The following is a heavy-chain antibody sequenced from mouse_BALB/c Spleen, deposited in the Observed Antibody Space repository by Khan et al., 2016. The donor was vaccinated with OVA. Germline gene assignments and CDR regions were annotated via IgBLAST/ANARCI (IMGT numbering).Heavy chain of an antibody. J-gene: IGHJ3*01. CDR1: DYTFTDYP. CDR3: ARDDGYSLFTY. V-gene: IGHV1S137*01. CDR2: VSTYYGTT. Sequence: QVQLQQSGPELVRPGVSVKISCKGPDYTFTDYPMHWVRQSHVKGLEWIGAVSTYYGTTNYNLKFKGRAIMTVDKSSSTAYMELASLTSEDSAIYYCARDDGYSLFTYWGQGTLVTVSA. D-gene: IGHD2-3*01.